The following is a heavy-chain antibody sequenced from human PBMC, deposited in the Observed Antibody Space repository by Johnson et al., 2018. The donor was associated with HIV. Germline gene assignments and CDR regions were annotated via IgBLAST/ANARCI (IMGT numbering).Heavy chain of an antibody. J-gene: IGHJ3*02. Sequence: MQLVESGGGLVKPGGSLRLSCAASGFTFGDYGMSWVRQAPGKGLEWVSGSNWNGGSTGYGDSVKGRFTISRDNAKKSLHLQMNSLRAEDTAVYYCARVGYHDAFDIWGQGTMVTVSS. V-gene: IGHV3-20*04. CDR2: SNWNGGST. D-gene: IGHD3-16*02. CDR1: GFTFGDYG. CDR3: ARVGYHDAFDI.